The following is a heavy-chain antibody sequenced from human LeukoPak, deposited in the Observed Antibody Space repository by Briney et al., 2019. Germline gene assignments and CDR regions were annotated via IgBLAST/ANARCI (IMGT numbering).Heavy chain of an antibody. V-gene: IGHV3-21*01. CDR2: ISSSSSYI. CDR3: VKDHSSGWFSSGGEYFDY. Sequence: GGSLRLSCAASGFTFSSYSMNWVRQAPGKGLEWVSSISSSSSYIYYADSVKGRFTISRDNSKNTLYLQMNSLRAEDTAVYYCVKDHSSGWFSSGGEYFDYWGQGTLVTVSS. J-gene: IGHJ4*02. D-gene: IGHD6-19*01. CDR1: GFTFSSYS.